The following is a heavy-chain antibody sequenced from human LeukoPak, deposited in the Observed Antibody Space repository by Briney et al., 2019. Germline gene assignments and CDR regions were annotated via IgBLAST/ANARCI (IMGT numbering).Heavy chain of an antibody. J-gene: IGHJ6*02. CDR2: IYYSGTT. Sequence: SETLSLTCSVSGGSISSSDYFWGWIRQTPGRGLEWIGNIYYSGTTYYNPSLKSRVTMSVDTSKNQFSLRLRSVTAADSAVYYCGRHGSYYDVLTSYRHDYYAMDVWGQGTTVTVSS. CDR3: GRHGSYYDVLTSYRHDYYAMDV. CDR1: GGSISSSDYF. D-gene: IGHD3-9*01. V-gene: IGHV4-39*01.